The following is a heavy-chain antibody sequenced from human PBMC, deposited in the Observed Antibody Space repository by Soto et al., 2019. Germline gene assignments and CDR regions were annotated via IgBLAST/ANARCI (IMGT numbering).Heavy chain of an antibody. V-gene: IGHV4-34*01. Sequence: QVQLQQGGAGLVKPSETLSLSCAVYGQSFSGHSWAWIRQPPGKGLEWIGEIHESGSTSYNPSLKSRVPISTATSKTQFSLKLSSVSAADTGAYFCARGSGIVALPGELEDVNDDYWGQGTLVNVSS. CDR1: GQSFSGHS. CDR3: ARGSGIVALPGELEDVNDDY. CDR2: IHESGST. J-gene: IGHJ4*02. D-gene: IGHD1-1*01.